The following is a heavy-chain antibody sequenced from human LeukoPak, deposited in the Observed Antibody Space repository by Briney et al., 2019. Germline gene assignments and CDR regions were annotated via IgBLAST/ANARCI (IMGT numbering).Heavy chain of an antibody. D-gene: IGHD5-24*01. CDR2: INWIGGST. CDR3: ARDLGYKDYVSAFDI. Sequence: GGSLRLSCAASGFIFDDYGMTSVRQTPGKGLEWVSGINWIGGSTGYADSVKGRFTISRDNAKNSLYLQMNSLRAEDTALYYCARDLGYKDYVSAFDIWGQGTMVTVSS. V-gene: IGHV3-20*04. J-gene: IGHJ3*02. CDR1: GFIFDDYG.